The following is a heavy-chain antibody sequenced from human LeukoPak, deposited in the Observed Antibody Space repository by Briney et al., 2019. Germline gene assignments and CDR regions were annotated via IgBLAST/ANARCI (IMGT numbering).Heavy chain of an antibody. D-gene: IGHD6-19*01. J-gene: IGHJ4*02. CDR3: AVNGYSSGWFTKNYFDY. CDR1: GGSFSGYY. V-gene: IGHV4-34*01. CDR2: INHSGST. Sequence: PSETLSLTCAVYGGSFSGYYWSWIRQPPGKGLEWIGEINHSGSTNYNPSLKSRVTISVDTSKNQFSLKLSSVTAADTAVYYCAVNGYSSGWFTKNYFDYWGQGTLVTASS.